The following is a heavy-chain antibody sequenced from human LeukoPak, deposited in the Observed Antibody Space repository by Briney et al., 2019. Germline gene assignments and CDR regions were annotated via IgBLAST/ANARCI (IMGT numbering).Heavy chain of an antibody. CDR2: IYYSGST. Sequence: SETLSLTCTVSGGSISSSSYYWGWIRQPPGKGLEWIGSIYYSGSTYYNPSLKSRVTISVDTSKNQFSLKLSSVTAADTAVYYCARREGYYDLDYWGQGTLLTVSS. CDR3: ARREGYYDLDY. CDR1: GGSISSSSYY. V-gene: IGHV4-39*01. J-gene: IGHJ4*02. D-gene: IGHD3-22*01.